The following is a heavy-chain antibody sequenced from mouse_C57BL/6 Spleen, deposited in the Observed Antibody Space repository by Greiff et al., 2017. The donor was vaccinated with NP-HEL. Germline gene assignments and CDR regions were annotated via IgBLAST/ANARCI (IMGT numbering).Heavy chain of an antibody. CDR2: IRNKANGYTT. J-gene: IGHJ3*01. Sequence: EVQGVESGGGLVQPGGSLSLSCAASGFTFTDYYMSWVRQPPGKALEWLGFIRNKANGYTTEYSASVKGRFTITRDISQSILYLQMNALRAEDSATYYCARDEYDYGFAYWGQGTLVTVSA. V-gene: IGHV7-3*01. D-gene: IGHD2-4*01. CDR1: GFTFTDYY. CDR3: ARDEYDYGFAY.